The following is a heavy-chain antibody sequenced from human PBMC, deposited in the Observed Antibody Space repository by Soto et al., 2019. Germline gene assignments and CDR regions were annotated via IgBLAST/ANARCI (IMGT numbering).Heavy chain of an antibody. J-gene: IGHJ4*02. D-gene: IGHD3-10*01. CDR2: ISYDGNNA. CDR1: GLRITSYS. V-gene: IGHV3-30-3*01. Sequence: QVQLVESGGGVVQPGRSLRLSCAASGLRITSYSTHWVRQAPGKGLEWVAVISYDGNNAYYADSVKGRFTVSRDNSKNTLYLQMNSLTIEDTAVYYCASQFGEYPWDDWGQGTLVTVSS. CDR3: ASQFGEYPWDD.